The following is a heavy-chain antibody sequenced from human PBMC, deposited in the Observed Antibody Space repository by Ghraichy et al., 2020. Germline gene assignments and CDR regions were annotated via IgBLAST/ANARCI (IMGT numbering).Heavy chain of an antibody. V-gene: IGHV1-69*13. CDR3: AREGDYGDYAAPVFDY. Sequence: SVKVSCKASGGTFSSYAISWVRQAPGQGLEWMGGIIPIFGTANYAQKFQGRVTITADESTSTAYMELSSLRSGDTAVYYCAREGDYGDYAAPVFDYWGQGTLVTVSS. D-gene: IGHD4-17*01. CDR2: IIPIFGTA. CDR1: GGTFSSYA. J-gene: IGHJ4*02.